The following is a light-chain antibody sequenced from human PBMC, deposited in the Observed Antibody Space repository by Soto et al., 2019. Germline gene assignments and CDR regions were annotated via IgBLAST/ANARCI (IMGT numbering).Light chain of an antibody. V-gene: IGKV3-15*01. J-gene: IGKJ1*01. CDR3: QQYNNSPPWT. CDR2: GAS. CDR1: QSVSSN. Sequence: EIVMTQSPATLSVSPGERATLSCRASQSVSSNLAWYQQRPGQAPRLLIHGASTRATGIPARFSGSGSGTEFTLTISSLQSEDFAVYYCQQYNNSPPWTFGHGTQVDIX.